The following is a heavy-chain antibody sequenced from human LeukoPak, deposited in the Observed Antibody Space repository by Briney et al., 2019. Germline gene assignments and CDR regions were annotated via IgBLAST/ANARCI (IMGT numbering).Heavy chain of an antibody. CDR1: GFTFSDFG. CDR3: ANVPASSGWYGDAFDI. CDR2: IDGSSRNI. V-gene: IGHV3-48*01. Sequence: QSGGSLRLSCEGSGFTFSDFGMNWVRQAPGKGLEWVSYIDGSSRNIRYADSVKGRFTISRDNSKNTLYLQMNSLRAEDTAVYYCANVPASSGWYGDAFDIWGQGTLVTVSS. J-gene: IGHJ3*02. D-gene: IGHD6-19*01.